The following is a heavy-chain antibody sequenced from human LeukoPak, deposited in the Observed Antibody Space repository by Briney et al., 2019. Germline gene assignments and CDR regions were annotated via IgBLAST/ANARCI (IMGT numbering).Heavy chain of an antibody. CDR2: ISGSGEST. V-gene: IGHV3-23*01. Sequence: GGSLRLSCAASGFTFRSYAMSWVRQAPGKGLEWVSAISGSGESTHYADSVKGRFTISRDNSKNTLYLQMNSLRAEDTAVYYCAKDVMPAAAGTGRFDYWGQGTLVTVSS. CDR1: GFTFRSYA. D-gene: IGHD6-13*01. J-gene: IGHJ4*02. CDR3: AKDVMPAAAGTGRFDY.